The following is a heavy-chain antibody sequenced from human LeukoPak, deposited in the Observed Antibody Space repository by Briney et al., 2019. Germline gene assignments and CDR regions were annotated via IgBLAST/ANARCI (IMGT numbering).Heavy chain of an antibody. V-gene: IGHV3-23*01. J-gene: IGHJ4*02. Sequence: GGSLRLSCAASGFTFSSYAMSWVSQAPGKGLEWVSAISGSGGSTYYADSVKGRFTISRDNSKNTLYLQMNSLRAEDTAVYYCAKERDIVVVPAAMQVGYWGQGTLVTVSS. D-gene: IGHD2-2*01. CDR2: ISGSGGST. CDR1: GFTFSSYA. CDR3: AKERDIVVVPAAMQVGY.